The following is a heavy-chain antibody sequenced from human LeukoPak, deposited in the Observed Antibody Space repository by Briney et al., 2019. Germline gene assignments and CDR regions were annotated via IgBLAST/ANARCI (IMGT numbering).Heavy chain of an antibody. CDR3: ARVEYYYGSGSSFDY. CDR1: GGTFSSYT. V-gene: IGHV1-69*02. J-gene: IGHJ4*02. CDR2: IIPILGIA. D-gene: IGHD3-10*01. Sequence: SVKVSCKASGGTFSSYTISWVRQAPGQGLEWMGRIIPILGIANYAQKFQGRVTMTTDTSTSTAYMELRSLRSDDTAVYYCARVEYYYGSGSSFDYWGQGTLVTVSS.